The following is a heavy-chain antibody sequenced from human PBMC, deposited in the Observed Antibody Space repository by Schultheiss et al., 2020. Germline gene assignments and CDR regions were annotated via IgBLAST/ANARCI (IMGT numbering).Heavy chain of an antibody. CDR1: GGSISSYF. V-gene: IGHV4-59*01. CDR2: IYYSGST. D-gene: IGHD3-10*01. CDR3: ARVTLITMVRGSGFDP. Sequence: SQTLSLTCTVSGGSISSYFWAWIRQPPGKRLEWIGYIYYSGSTNYNPSLKSRVTISVDTSKNQFSLKLSSVTAADTAVYYCARVTLITMVRGSGFDPWGQGTLVTVSS. J-gene: IGHJ5*02.